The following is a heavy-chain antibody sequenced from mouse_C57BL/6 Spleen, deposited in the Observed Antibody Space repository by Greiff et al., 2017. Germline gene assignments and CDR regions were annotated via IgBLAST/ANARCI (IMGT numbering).Heavy chain of an antibody. CDR2: IYPGSGST. CDR1: GYTFTSYW. D-gene: IGHD6-2*01. J-gene: IGHJ4*01. V-gene: IGHV1-55*01. CDR3: ARKVSAMDY. Sequence: QVQLQQPGAELVKPGASVKMSCKASGYTFTSYWITWVKQRPGQGLVWIGDIYPGSGSTNYNEKFKSKATLTVDTSSSTAYMQLSSLTSEDAAVYYCARKVSAMDYWGQGTSVTVSS.